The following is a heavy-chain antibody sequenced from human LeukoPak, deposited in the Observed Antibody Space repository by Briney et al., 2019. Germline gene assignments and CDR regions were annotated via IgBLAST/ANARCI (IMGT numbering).Heavy chain of an antibody. CDR1: GFTFSSYT. CDR2: ISYDGSNK. CDR3: ARDSGWTFDI. D-gene: IGHD3-3*01. Sequence: PGGSLTLSGAASGFTFSSYTLHWVRQAPGKGLEWVAVISYDGSNKYYADSVKGRFTISRDNSKNTLFLQMNSLRPEDTAVYYCARDSGWTFDIWGQGTLVSVSS. J-gene: IGHJ3*02. V-gene: IGHV3-30-3*01.